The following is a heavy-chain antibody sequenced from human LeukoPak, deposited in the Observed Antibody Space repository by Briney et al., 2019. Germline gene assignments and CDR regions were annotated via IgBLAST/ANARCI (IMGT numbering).Heavy chain of an antibody. CDR3: ARDGIAAAGTFDYFDY. D-gene: IGHD6-13*01. CDR1: GFTFDDYA. CDR2: ISWNSGSI. Sequence: GGSLRLSCAASGFTFDDYAMHWVRQAPGKGLEWVSGISWNSGSIGYADSVKGRFTISRDNAKNSLYLQMNSLRAEDTAVYYCARDGIAAAGTFDYFDYWGQGTLVTVSS. V-gene: IGHV3-9*01. J-gene: IGHJ4*02.